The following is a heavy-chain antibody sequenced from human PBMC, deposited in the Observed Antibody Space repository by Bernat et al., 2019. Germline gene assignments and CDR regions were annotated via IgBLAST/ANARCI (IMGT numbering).Heavy chain of an antibody. J-gene: IGHJ6*02. D-gene: IGHD6-19*01. CDR3: LGWYYGMNV. CDR2: TRDTP. CDR1: EFTFSGHF. Sequence: EMQLVQSGGGLVQPGGSLRLACAGSEFTFSGHFIDWVRQAPGKGLEWIGRTRDTPQYAASVKGRFSMSRDDPKNLLYLQMNSMKSEDTAVYYCLGWYYGMNVWSQGTTVTVS. V-gene: IGHV3-72*01.